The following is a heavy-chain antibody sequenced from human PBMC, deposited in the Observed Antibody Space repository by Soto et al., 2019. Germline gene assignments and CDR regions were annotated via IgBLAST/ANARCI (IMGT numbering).Heavy chain of an antibody. V-gene: IGHV3-30*04. D-gene: IGHD1-1*01. CDR3: ARELERVFDY. CDR2: IAYDGRNK. CDR1: GFTFSSYA. Sequence: QVQLVESGGGVVQPGRSLRLSCAASGFTFSSYAMHWVRQAPGKGLEWVAVIAYDGRNKYYADSVKGRFTISRDNSKNTLYLQMNSLRIEDTAVYYWARELERVFDYGGQGTLVTVSS. J-gene: IGHJ4*02.